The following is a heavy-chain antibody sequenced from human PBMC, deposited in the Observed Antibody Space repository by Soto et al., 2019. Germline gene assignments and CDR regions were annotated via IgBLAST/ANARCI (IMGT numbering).Heavy chain of an antibody. CDR3: ARGVLLWFAELLGGFDY. J-gene: IGHJ4*02. D-gene: IGHD3-10*01. CDR1: GYTFTSYA. V-gene: IGHV1-3*01. Sequence: ASVKVSCKASGYTFTSYAMHWVRQAPGQRLEWMGWINAGNGNTKYSQKFQGRVTITRDTSASTAYMELSSLRSEDTAVYYCARGVLLWFAELLGGFDYWGEGTLVTVGS. CDR2: INAGNGNT.